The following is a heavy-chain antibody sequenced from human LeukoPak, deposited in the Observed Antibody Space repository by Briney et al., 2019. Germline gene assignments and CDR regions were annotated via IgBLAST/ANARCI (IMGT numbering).Heavy chain of an antibody. J-gene: IGHJ4*02. CDR3: ARDYVTPGITGATSPLDY. CDR2: IIESGYDK. CDR1: GFTFSTFA. Sequence: GGSLRLSCAASGFTFSTFAMSGVRQAPGKGLEWVSGIIESGYDKYYADSVKGRFTISRDNSKNTLYLQMNSLRADDTAVYYCARDYVTPGITGATSPLDYWGQGILVSVSS. V-gene: IGHV3-23*01. D-gene: IGHD1-7*01.